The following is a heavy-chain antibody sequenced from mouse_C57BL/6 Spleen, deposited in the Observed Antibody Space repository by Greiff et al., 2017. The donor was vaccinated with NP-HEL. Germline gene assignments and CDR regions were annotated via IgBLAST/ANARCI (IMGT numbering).Heavy chain of an antibody. J-gene: IGHJ1*03. CDR3: ARSYYGSSYESYWYFDV. CDR1: GYTFTDHT. D-gene: IGHD1-1*01. CDR2: IYPRDGST. Sequence: VQLQESDAELVKPGASVKISCKVSGYTFTDHTIHWMKQRPEQGLEWIGYIYPRDGSTKYNEKFKGKATLTADTSSSTAYMQLNSLTSEDSAVYFCARSYYGSSYESYWYFDVWGTGTTVTVSS. V-gene: IGHV1-78*01.